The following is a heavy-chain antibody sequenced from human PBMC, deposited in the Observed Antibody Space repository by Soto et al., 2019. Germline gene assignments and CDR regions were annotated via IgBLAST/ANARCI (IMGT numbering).Heavy chain of an antibody. CDR1: GFTFSSYS. CDR3: ARDPYDSSGYYAFDI. V-gene: IGHV3-48*02. J-gene: IGHJ3*02. D-gene: IGHD3-22*01. CDR2: ISSSSSTI. Sequence: EVQLVESGGGLVQPGGSLRLSCAASGFTFSSYSMNWVRQAPGKGLEWVSYISSSSSTIYYADSVKGRFTISRDNAKNTLYLQMNSLRDEDTAVYYCARDPYDSSGYYAFDIWGQGTMVTVSS.